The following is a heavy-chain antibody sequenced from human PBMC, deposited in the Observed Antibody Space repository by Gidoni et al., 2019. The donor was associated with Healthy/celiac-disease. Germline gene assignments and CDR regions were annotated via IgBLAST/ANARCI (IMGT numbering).Heavy chain of an antibody. CDR2: ISGSGGST. CDR1: GFTFSSYA. V-gene: IGHV3-23*01. J-gene: IGHJ6*02. Sequence: EVQLLESGGGLVQPGGSLRLSCAASGFTFSSYAMSWVRQAPGKGLEWVSAISGSGGSTYYADSVKGRFTISRDNSKNTLYLQMNSLRAEDTAVYYCAKDVGVESGRYYYYYYGMDVWGQGTTVTVSS. D-gene: IGHD3-3*01. CDR3: AKDVGVESGRYYYYYYGMDV.